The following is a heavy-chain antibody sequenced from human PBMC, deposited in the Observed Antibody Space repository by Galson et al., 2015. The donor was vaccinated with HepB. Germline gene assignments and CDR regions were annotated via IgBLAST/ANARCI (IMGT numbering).Heavy chain of an antibody. CDR3: ANSVWYGADKSYFDY. J-gene: IGHJ4*02. CDR1: GFTFSSYA. Sequence: SLRLSCAASGFTFSSYAMHWVRQAPGEGLEWVAVISYDGSNKYYADSVKGRFTISRDNSNNTLYLQMNSLRAEDTAVYYCANSVWYGADKSYFDYWGQGTLVTVSS. V-gene: IGHV3-30-3*01. D-gene: IGHD4-17*01. CDR2: ISYDGSNK.